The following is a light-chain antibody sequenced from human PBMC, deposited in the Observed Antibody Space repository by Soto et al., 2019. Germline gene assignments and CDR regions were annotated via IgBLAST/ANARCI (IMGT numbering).Light chain of an antibody. CDR1: SGHSSYA. CDR3: QTWGTGIQV. Sequence: QLVLTQSPSASASLGASVKLTCTLSSGHSSYAIAWHQQRPEKGPRYLTKLNSDGSHSKGDGIPDRFSGSSSGAERYLTISSLQSEDEADYYCQTWGTGIQVFGGGTKLTVL. V-gene: IGLV4-69*01. J-gene: IGLJ2*01. CDR2: LNSDGSH.